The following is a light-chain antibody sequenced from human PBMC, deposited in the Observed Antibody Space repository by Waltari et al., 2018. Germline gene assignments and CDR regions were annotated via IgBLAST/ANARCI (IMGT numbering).Light chain of an antibody. V-gene: IGLV1-51*01. Sequence: QSVLTQPPSVSAAPGQMVSISCSGSSSNIGINSLSWYQKLPETPPKLLIYENFQRPSGIPHRFYGSKSGTSATLDITGPQTGDEGDYYCATWDSSLSAGVFGTGTKVTVL. CDR3: ATWDSSLSAGV. CDR1: SSNIGINS. J-gene: IGLJ1*01. CDR2: ENF.